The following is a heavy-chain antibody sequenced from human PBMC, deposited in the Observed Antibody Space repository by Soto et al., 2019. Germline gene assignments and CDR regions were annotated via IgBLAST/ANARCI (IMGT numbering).Heavy chain of an antibody. CDR1: GYTFTGYY. D-gene: IGHD3-9*01. CDR3: ARGFYDILTGYPSYYMDV. CDR2: INPNSGGT. Sequence: QVQLVQSGAEVKKPGASVKVSCKASGYTFTGYYMHWVRQAPGQGLEWMGWINPNSGGTNYAQKFQGWVTMTRDTSISTAYMELSRLRSDDTAVYYCARGFYDILTGYPSYYMDVWGKGTTVTVSS. J-gene: IGHJ6*03. V-gene: IGHV1-2*04.